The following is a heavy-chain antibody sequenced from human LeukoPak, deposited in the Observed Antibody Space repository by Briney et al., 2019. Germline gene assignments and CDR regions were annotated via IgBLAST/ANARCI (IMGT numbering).Heavy chain of an antibody. D-gene: IGHD3-22*01. CDR3: ARQGPGRVVVGAFDI. V-gene: IGHV3-48*03. Sequence: PGGSLRLSCAASGFTFSSYEMNWVRQAPGKGLEWVSYISSSGSTIYYADSVKGRFTISRDNAKNSLYLQMNSLRAEDTAVYYCARQGPGRVVVGAFDIWGQGTMVTVSS. CDR1: GFTFSSYE. CDR2: ISSSGSTI. J-gene: IGHJ3*02.